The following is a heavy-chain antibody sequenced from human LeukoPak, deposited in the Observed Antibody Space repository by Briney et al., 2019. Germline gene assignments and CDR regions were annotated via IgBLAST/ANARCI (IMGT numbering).Heavy chain of an antibody. D-gene: IGHD3-3*01. CDR3: ARHKIFGVVIHWYFDL. V-gene: IGHV4-38-2*01. Sequence: SETLSLTCAVSGYSIIGSDYYWGWIRQPPGKGLEWIGIIYHSGSTYYNPSLKSRVTISVDTSKTQFFLKLNSLTAADTAVYYCARHKIFGVVIHWYFDLWGRGTLVTVSS. CDR1: GYSIIGSDYY. J-gene: IGHJ2*01. CDR2: IYHSGST.